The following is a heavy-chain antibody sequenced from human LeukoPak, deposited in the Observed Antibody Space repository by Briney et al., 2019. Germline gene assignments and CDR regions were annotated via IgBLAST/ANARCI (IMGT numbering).Heavy chain of an antibody. Sequence: GGSLRLSCAASGLTFRNYAMSWAGQAPGKGLEWVSVICANDGNTYYADAVKGRFTISRDNSKDTLYLQMDSLRAEDTAVYYCAKGSGSSCYSPCDYWGQGILVTVSS. CDR2: ICANDGNT. D-gene: IGHD2-15*01. CDR3: AKGSGSSCYSPCDY. J-gene: IGHJ4*02. CDR1: GLTFRNYA. V-gene: IGHV3-23*01.